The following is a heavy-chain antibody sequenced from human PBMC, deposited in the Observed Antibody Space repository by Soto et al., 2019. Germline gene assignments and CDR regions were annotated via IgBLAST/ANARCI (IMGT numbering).Heavy chain of an antibody. CDR1: GGSVSSGSYY. Sequence: SETLSLTCTVSGGSVSSGSYYWSWIRQPPGKGLEWIGNIYYSGRTNYNPSLKSRVTISVDTSKNQFSLKLTSVTAADTAVYYCAREPVVLVAKWLDPWGQGTLVTVSS. V-gene: IGHV4-61*01. CDR3: AREPVVLVAKWLDP. J-gene: IGHJ5*02. CDR2: IYYSGRT. D-gene: IGHD2-2*01.